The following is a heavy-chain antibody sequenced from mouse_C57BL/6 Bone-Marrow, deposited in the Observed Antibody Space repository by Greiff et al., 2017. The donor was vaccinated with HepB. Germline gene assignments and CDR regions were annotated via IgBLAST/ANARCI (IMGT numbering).Heavy chain of an antibody. J-gene: IGHJ1*03. CDR1: GYTFTDYE. CDR2: IDPETGGT. CDR3: THTVVATRYFDV. V-gene: IGHV1-15*01. D-gene: IGHD1-1*01. Sequence: VKLQQSGAELVRPGASVTLSCKASGYTFTDYEMHWVKQTPVHGLEWIGAIDPETGGTAYNQKFKGKAILTADKSSSTAYMELRSLTSEDSAVYYCTHTVVATRYFDVWGTGTTVTVSS.